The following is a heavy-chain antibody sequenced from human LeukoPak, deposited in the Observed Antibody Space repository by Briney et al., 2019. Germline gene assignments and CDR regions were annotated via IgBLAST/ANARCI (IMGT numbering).Heavy chain of an antibody. CDR1: GGTFNSYA. D-gene: IGHD6-13*01. V-gene: IGHV1-69*06. CDR3: AREVAAYRFDY. J-gene: IGHJ4*02. Sequence: ASVKVSCKASGGTFNSYAISWVRQAPGQGLEWMGGIIPIFGTANYAQKFQGRVTITADKSTSTAYMELSSLRSEDTAVYYCAREVAAYRFDYWGQGTLVTVSS. CDR2: IIPIFGTA.